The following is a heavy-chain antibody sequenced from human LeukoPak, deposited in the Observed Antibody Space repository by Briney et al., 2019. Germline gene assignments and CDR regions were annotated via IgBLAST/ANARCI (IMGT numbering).Heavy chain of an antibody. CDR2: IFSGGGT. Sequence: GGSLRLSCAASGFTVSSNYMSWVRQAPGKGLEWVSVIFSGGGTYYTDSVKGRFTISRDSSKNTLYLQMNSLRAEDTAVYYCARVVRYNWFDPWGQGTLVTVSS. CDR1: GFTVSSNY. V-gene: IGHV3-53*01. J-gene: IGHJ5*02. D-gene: IGHD2-21*01. CDR3: ARVVRYNWFDP.